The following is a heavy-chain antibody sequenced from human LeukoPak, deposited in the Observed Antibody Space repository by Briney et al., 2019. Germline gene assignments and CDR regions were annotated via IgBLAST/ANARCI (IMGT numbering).Heavy chain of an antibody. D-gene: IGHD1-14*01. V-gene: IGHV4-39*01. Sequence: SESLSLTCTVSGGSISSSSYYWGWIRQPPGKGLEWIGSIYYSGSTYYNPSLKSRVTISVDTSKNQFSLKLSSVTAADTAVYYCARQRIKPFDYWGQGTLVTVSS. CDR3: ARQRIKPFDY. CDR2: IYYSGST. J-gene: IGHJ4*02. CDR1: GGSISSSSYY.